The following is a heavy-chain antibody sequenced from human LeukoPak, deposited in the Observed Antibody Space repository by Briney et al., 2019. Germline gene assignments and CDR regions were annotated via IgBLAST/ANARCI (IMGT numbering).Heavy chain of an antibody. CDR2: IYPGDSDT. J-gene: IGHJ3*02. CDR3: ARPVMVRGVHDAFDI. Sequence: GESLKISCKGSGYSFGNRWIGWVRQMPGKGLEWMGIIYPGDSDTRYSPSFQGQVTISADKSISTAYLQWSSLKASDTAMYYCARPVMVRGVHDAFDIWGQGTMVTVSS. V-gene: IGHV5-51*01. CDR1: GYSFGNRW. D-gene: IGHD3-10*01.